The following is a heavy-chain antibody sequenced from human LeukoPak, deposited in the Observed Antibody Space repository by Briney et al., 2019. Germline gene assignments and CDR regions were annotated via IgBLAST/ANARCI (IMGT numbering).Heavy chain of an antibody. D-gene: IGHD4-17*01. V-gene: IGHV4-34*01. CDR2: INHRGNT. J-gene: IGHJ4*02. CDR1: GGSFSGYY. Sequence: SETLSLTCAVYGGSFSGYYWNWIRQPPGKGLEWIGEINHRGNTNYNPSLKSRVTMSVDTSKNQFSLELRSVTAADTAVYCCARGDATSVTRFRPRPYLDYWGQGTLVTVSS. CDR3: ARGDATSVTRFRPRPYLDY.